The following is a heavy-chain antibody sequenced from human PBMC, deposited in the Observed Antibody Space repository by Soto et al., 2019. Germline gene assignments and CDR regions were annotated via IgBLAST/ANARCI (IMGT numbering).Heavy chain of an antibody. CDR2: IIPKLGSA. Sequence: GASVKVSCKASGGGNLRDYRTTWVRRAPGQGLEWMGGIIPKLGSANYAQKFQGRVTITADESTNSVYMELRSPRSDDTAVYYCARGGEGYNFGPAYWGQGTPVTVSS. V-gene: IGHV1-69*13. CDR3: ARGGEGYNFGPAY. CDR1: GGGNLRDYR. D-gene: IGHD5-12*01. J-gene: IGHJ4*02.